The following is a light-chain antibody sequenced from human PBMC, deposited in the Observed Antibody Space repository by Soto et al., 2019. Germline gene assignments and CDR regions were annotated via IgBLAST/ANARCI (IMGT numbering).Light chain of an antibody. V-gene: IGKV1-5*01. CDR1: QSISSV. CDR3: QQDNSYS. CDR2: DAS. J-gene: IGKJ1*01. Sequence: DIQLTQSPSSLSSSQGDTVTLSCRASQSISSVLAWYQQRPGKTPELLIYDASDLEGGVPSRCSGSGSGTEFTLTISSLQPDDFATYYCQQDNSYSVGQGGKVDI.